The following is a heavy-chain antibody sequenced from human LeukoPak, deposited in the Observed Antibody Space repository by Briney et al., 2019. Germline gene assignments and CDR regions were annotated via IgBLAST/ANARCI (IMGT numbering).Heavy chain of an antibody. J-gene: IGHJ4*02. Sequence: GASVKVSCKASGYTFTMYGITWVRQAPGQGLEWMGWISAYNDNTNYAQKFQGRVSMTADASTGTAYLELRSLRSDDTAVYYCARSGRGTYYYFDLWGQGTLVTVSS. CDR2: ISAYNDNT. CDR3: ARSGRGTYYYFDL. V-gene: IGHV1-18*01. D-gene: IGHD1-26*01. CDR1: GYTFTMYG.